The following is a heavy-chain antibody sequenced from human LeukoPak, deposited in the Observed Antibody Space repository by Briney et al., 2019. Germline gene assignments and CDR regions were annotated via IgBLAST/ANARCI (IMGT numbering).Heavy chain of an antibody. CDR3: ARAAYGGNIHFDY. Sequence: ASVKVSCKASGYIFTNYYMHWVRQAPGQGLEWMGIINPSGGSTSYAQKFQGRVTMTRDTSTSTVYMELSSLRSEDTAVYYCARAAYGGNIHFDYWGQGTLVTVSS. D-gene: IGHD4-23*01. J-gene: IGHJ4*02. V-gene: IGHV1-46*01. CDR2: INPSGGST. CDR1: GYIFTNYY.